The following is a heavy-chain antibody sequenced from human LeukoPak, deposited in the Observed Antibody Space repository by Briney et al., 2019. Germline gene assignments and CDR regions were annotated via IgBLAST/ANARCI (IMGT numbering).Heavy chain of an antibody. CDR3: ARAPYGENY. CDR2: LKEDGSEK. V-gene: IGHV3-7*01. CDR1: GFTFSTYW. Sequence: PGGSLRLSCAASGFTFSTYWMIWVRQAPGKGLEWVANLKEDGSEKYYVDSVKGRFTISRDNAKNSLYLQMNSLRVEDTAVYYCARAPYGENYWGQGTLVTVSS. D-gene: IGHD4-17*01. J-gene: IGHJ4*02.